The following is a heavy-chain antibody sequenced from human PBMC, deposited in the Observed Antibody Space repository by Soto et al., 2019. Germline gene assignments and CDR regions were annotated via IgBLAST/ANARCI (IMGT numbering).Heavy chain of an antibody. J-gene: IGHJ3*02. CDR2: ISGSGGST. CDR1: GFTFSSYA. V-gene: IGHV3-23*01. D-gene: IGHD3-10*01. Sequence: GGSLRLSCAASGFTFSSYAMSWVRQAPGKGLEWVSAISGSGGSTYYADSVKGRFTISRDNSKNTLYLQMNSLRAEDTAVYYCAKDRNVLLWFGELRDAFDIWGQGTMVTVSS. CDR3: AKDRNVLLWFGELRDAFDI.